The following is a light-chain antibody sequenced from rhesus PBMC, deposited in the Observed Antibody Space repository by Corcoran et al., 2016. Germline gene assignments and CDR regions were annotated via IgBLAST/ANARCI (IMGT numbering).Light chain of an antibody. CDR1: QSVSSS. V-gene: IGKV3-42*03. Sequence: EIVMTQSPATLSLSPGERATLSCRASQSVSSSLAWYQQKPGQAPRLLIFGVSRRARGIPDRFSGSGSGTQFPLTISSLEPEDFAVYYCQQYSNWYSFGQGTKVEIK. CDR3: QQYSNWYS. J-gene: IGKJ2*01. CDR2: GVS.